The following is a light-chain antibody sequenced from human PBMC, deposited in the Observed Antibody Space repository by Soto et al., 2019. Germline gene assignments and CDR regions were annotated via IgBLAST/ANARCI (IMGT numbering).Light chain of an antibody. V-gene: IGLV2-14*01. CDR3: GSFAISRPWV. CDR2: DVT. J-gene: IGLJ3*02. Sequence: QSVLTQPASVSGSPGQSITISCTGTSSDVGGYNYVSWYQQYPGKAPKLMIDDVTNRPSGVSNRFSGSKSGTTASLTISGLQAEDEADYYCGSFAISRPWVFGGGTKVTVL. CDR1: SSDVGGYNY.